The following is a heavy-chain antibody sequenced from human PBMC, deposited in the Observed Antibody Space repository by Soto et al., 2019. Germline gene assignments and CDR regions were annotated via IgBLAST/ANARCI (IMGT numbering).Heavy chain of an antibody. CDR2: IIPIFGTA. Sequence: ASVKISCKASGGTFSNYAISWVRQAPGQGLEWMGGIIPIFGTANYAQKFQGRVTITADESTSTAYMELSSLRSEDTAVYYCATTPAAARFFNWFDPWGQGTLVTVSS. CDR1: GGTFSNYA. CDR3: ATTPAAARFFNWFDP. J-gene: IGHJ5*02. V-gene: IGHV1-69*13. D-gene: IGHD6-6*01.